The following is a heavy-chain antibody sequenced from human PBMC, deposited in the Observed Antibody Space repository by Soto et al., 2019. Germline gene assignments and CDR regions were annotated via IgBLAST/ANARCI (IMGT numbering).Heavy chain of an antibody. V-gene: IGHV2-5*02. CDR3: VHHVTGGSFDV. CDR2: IYWDDDK. CDR1: GFSLTTNGVG. Sequence: QITLKESGPTLVKPTQTLTLTCTFSGFSLTTNGVGVGWIRQPPGKALERLALIYWDDDKRYSPTLKSRLAITKDISKNQVVLTLTDVDPVGAATYFCVHHVTGGSFDVWGQGSRVTVSS. J-gene: IGHJ3*01. D-gene: IGHD4-4*01.